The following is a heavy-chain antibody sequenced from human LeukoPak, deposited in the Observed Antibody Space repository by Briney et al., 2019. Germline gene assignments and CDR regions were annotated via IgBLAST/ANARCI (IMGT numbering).Heavy chain of an antibody. J-gene: IGHJ6*03. CDR2: INTSGGST. V-gene: IGHV1-46*03. CDR3: ARATWELLDYYYMDV. CDR1: GYTFTSYY. Sequence: ASVKVSCKASGYTFTSYYMHWVRQAPGQGLEWKGIINTSGGSTSYAQKVQGRVTMTRDTSTSTVYMELSSLRSEDTAVYYCARATWELLDYYYMDVWGKGTTVTVSS. D-gene: IGHD1-26*01.